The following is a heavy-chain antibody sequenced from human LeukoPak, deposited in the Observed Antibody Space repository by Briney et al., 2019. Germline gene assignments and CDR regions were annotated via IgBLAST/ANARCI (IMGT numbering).Heavy chain of an antibody. CDR2: IYSGGST. CDR3: ARVGSRNYYYYGMDV. Sequence: PGGSLRLSCAASGFTVSSDYMNWVRQPPGKGMDWVSVIYSGGSTYYADSVRGRFTISRDSAKNTLYLQMNSLRAEDTAVYYCARVGSRNYYYYGMDVWGQGTTGTGSS. J-gene: IGHJ6*02. CDR1: GFTVSSDY. V-gene: IGHV3-66*01. D-gene: IGHD1-26*01.